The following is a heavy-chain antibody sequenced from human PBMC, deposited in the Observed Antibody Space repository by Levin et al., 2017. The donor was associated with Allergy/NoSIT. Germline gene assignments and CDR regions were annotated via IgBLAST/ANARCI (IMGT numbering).Heavy chain of an antibody. CDR3: AILLYYDILTGYPKSLSNGYFDL. J-gene: IGHJ2*01. Sequence: KVSCKGSGYSFTSYWIGWVRQMPGKGLEWMGIIYPGDSDTRYSPSFQGQVTISADKSISTAYLQWSSLKASDTAMYYCAILLYYDILTGYPKSLSNGYFDLWGRGTLVTVSS. CDR1: GYSFTSYW. D-gene: IGHD3-9*01. CDR2: IYPGDSDT. V-gene: IGHV5-51*01.